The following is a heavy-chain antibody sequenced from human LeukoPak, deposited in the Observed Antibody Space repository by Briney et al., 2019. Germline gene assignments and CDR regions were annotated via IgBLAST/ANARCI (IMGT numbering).Heavy chain of an antibody. V-gene: IGHV4-59*01. CDR2: IYYSGST. D-gene: IGHD2-2*01. J-gene: IGHJ6*02. Sequence: PSETLSLICTVSGGSISSYYWSWLRQPPGKGLEWIGYIYYSGSTNYNPSLKSRVTISVDTSKNQFSLKLSSVTAADTAVYYCARSPYQLLSDYYYYGMDVWGQGTTVTVSS. CDR3: ARSPYQLLSDYYYYGMDV. CDR1: GGSISSYY.